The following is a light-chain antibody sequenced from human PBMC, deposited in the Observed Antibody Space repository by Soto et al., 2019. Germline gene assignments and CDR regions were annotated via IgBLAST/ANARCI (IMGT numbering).Light chain of an antibody. CDR3: QQYASLPLP. Sequence: DLQMTQSPSSLSASVGDRLTLTCHASQDISYSLNWYQLNPGNAPQLLMYDASKLETGVPSRFSGTVPGKDYTFTISSLQTHDFATYYCQQYASLPLPCGGGTKVEIK. J-gene: IGKJ4*01. V-gene: IGKV1-33*01. CDR1: QDISYS. CDR2: DAS.